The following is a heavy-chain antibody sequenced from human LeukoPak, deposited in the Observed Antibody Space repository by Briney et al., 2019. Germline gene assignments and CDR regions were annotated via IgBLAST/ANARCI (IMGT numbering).Heavy chain of an antibody. Sequence: GGSLRLSCAASGFSFSSYAMHWVRQAPGKGLEWVAVISYDGSNKYYADSLKGRFTISRDNSKNTLYLQMNSLRAEDTAVYYCARRDSSGYYAHFDYWGQGTLVTVSS. J-gene: IGHJ4*02. CDR2: ISYDGSNK. D-gene: IGHD3-22*01. V-gene: IGHV3-30-3*01. CDR1: GFSFSSYA. CDR3: ARRDSSGYYAHFDY.